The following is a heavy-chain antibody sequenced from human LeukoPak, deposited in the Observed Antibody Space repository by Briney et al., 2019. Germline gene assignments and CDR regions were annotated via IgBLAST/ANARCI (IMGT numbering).Heavy chain of an antibody. V-gene: IGHV1-46*01. Sequence: ASVKVSCKASGYTFTSYYMHWVRQAPGQGLEWMGIINPSGGSTSYAQKFQGRVTMTRDTSTSTVYMELSSLRSEDTAVYYCARGPSPGIAAAGLFYWGQGTLVTVSS. CDR1: GYTFTSYY. CDR3: ARGPSPGIAAAGLFY. CDR2: INPSGGST. J-gene: IGHJ4*02. D-gene: IGHD6-13*01.